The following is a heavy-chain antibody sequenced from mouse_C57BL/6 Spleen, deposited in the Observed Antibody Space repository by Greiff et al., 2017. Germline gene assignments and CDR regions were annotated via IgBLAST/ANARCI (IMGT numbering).Heavy chain of an antibody. J-gene: IGHJ2*01. CDR1: GYAFSSYW. Sequence: QVQLQQSGAELVKPGASVKISCKASGYAFSSYWMNWVKQRPGKGLEWIGQIYPGDGDTNYNGKFKGKATLTADKSSSTAYMQLSSLTSEDSAVYFCARKAYGSSLLSFDYWGQGTTLTVSS. V-gene: IGHV1-80*01. CDR3: ARKAYGSSLLSFDY. CDR2: IYPGDGDT. D-gene: IGHD1-1*01.